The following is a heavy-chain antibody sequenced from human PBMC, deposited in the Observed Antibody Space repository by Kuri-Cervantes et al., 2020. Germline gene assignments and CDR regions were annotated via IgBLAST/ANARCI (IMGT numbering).Heavy chain of an antibody. J-gene: IGHJ4*02. CDR2: IYYSGST. V-gene: IGHV4-59*12. CDR3: ARDAGSGSYSDY. CDR1: GGSISSYY. Sequence: SETLSLTCTVSGGSISSYYWSWIRQPPGKGLEWIGYIYYSGSTNYNPSLKSRVTISVDTSKNQFSLKLSSVTAADTAVYYCARDAGSGSYSDYWGQGTQVTVSS. D-gene: IGHD3-10*01.